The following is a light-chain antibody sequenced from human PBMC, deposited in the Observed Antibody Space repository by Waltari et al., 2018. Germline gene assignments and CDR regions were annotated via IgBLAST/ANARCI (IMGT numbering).Light chain of an antibody. CDR2: QAS. J-gene: IGKJ4*01. CDR1: QSVSAW. Sequence: PLTQPPSTLWASVQDTVTTTCRASQSVSAWLAWYQQKPGKSPKLLIYQASKLENGAPFRFSGSGSGTEFTFTISSLQPDDFATYYCQQYHSFSVTFGGGTKVEIK. V-gene: IGKV1-5*03. CDR3: QQYHSFSVT.